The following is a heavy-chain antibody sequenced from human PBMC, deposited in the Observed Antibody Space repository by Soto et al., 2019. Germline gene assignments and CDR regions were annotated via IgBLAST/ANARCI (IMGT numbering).Heavy chain of an antibody. CDR1: GFTFNSLS. CDR2: ISFDGRVT. Sequence: QVHLVESGAGMVQPGTSLRLYCTASGFTFNSLSLHWVRQRPDKGLEWVAVISFDGRVTYYADFVKGRFTVSRDNSKNTIYLQVNSLRAEDTAVYYCSREPYGDSQYFDYWGQGTLVTVSS. CDR3: SREPYGDSQYFDY. V-gene: IGHV3-30*04. J-gene: IGHJ4*02. D-gene: IGHD2-21*02.